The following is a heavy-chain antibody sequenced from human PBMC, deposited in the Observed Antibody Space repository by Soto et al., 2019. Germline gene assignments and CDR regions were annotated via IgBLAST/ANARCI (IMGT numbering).Heavy chain of an antibody. D-gene: IGHD6-13*01. CDR2: ISESGGST. CDR3: AKRSPYSSGWYSPIFDY. J-gene: IGHJ4*02. CDR1: VFRFSDYA. V-gene: IGHV3-23*01. Sequence: RGSLRLSCAASVFRFSDYAMNWVRQAPGKGLEWVSVISESGGSTHYADSVRGRFTVSRDKSKNSLSLRMNSLRDEDTAGYFCAKRSPYSSGWYSPIFDYWGQGALVTVSS.